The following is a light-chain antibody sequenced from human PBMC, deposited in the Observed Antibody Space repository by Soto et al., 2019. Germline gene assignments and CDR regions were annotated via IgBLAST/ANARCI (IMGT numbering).Light chain of an antibody. J-gene: IGKJ1*01. Sequence: DIQMTQSPSTLSGSVGDRVTITCRASQSISYWLAWYQQKPGKAPNLLIYDASNLESGVPSRFSGSGFGTEFTLTISSLQPDDFATYYCQQYNSYSWTFGQGSKVDI. CDR3: QQYNSYSWT. CDR1: QSISYW. CDR2: DAS. V-gene: IGKV1-5*01.